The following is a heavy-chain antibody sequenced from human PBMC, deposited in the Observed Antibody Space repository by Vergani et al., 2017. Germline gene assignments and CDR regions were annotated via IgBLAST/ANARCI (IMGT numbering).Heavy chain of an antibody. J-gene: IGHJ4*02. Sequence: EVQLVESGGGLVQPGVSLRLSCAASGFTFSTYDMHWVRQATGKGLEWVSAIGTAGDTYYPGSVKGRFTIARENAKNSLYLQMNGLRAGDTAVYYCARRESSSRALDYWGQGTLVTVSS. CDR1: GFTFSTYD. D-gene: IGHD6-6*01. CDR3: ARRESSSRALDY. V-gene: IGHV3-13*01. CDR2: IGTAGDT.